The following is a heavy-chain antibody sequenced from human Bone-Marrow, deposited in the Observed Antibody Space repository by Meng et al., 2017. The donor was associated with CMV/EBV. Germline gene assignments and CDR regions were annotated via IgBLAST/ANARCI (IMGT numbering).Heavy chain of an antibody. J-gene: IGHJ3*02. CDR2: IRYDGSNK. CDR3: AKLLLQQQGVDDAFDI. CDR1: GFTFSSYG. D-gene: IGHD6-13*01. V-gene: IGHV3-30*02. Sequence: GGSLRLSCAASGFTFSSYGMHWVRQAPGKGLEWVAFIRYDGSNKYYADSVKGRFTISRDNSKNTLYLQMNSLRAEDTAVYYCAKLLLQQQGVDDAFDIWGQGTMVTVSS.